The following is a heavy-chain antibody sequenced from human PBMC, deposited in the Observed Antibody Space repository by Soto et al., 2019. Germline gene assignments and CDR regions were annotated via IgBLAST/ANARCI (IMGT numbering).Heavy chain of an antibody. Sequence: GGSLRLSCAASGFTFSSYEMNWVRQAPGKGLEWVSYISSSGSTIYYADSVKGRFTISRDNAKNSLYLQMNSLRAEDTAVYYCARDHIVGYYSNGMDVWCQGTTVTVS. CDR1: GFTFSSYE. CDR2: ISSSGSTI. V-gene: IGHV3-48*03. CDR3: ARDHIVGYYSNGMDV. D-gene: IGHD5-12*01. J-gene: IGHJ6*02.